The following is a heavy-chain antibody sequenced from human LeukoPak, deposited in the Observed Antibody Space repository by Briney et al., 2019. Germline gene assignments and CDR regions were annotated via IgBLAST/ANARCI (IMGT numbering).Heavy chain of an antibody. CDR1: GYTFTGYY. CDR2: INPNSGGT. V-gene: IGHV1-2*02. J-gene: IGHJ4*02. CDR3: ARGGADYCSSTSCYLY. Sequence: ASVKVSCKAPGYTFTGYYMHWVRQAPGQGLEWMGWINPNSGGTNYAQKFQGRVTMTRDTSISTAYMELSRLRSDDTAVYYCARGGADYCSSTSCYLYWGQGTLVTVSS. D-gene: IGHD2-2*01.